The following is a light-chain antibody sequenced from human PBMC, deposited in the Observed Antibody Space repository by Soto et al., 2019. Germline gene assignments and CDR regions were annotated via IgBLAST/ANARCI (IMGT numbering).Light chain of an antibody. CDR2: AAS. CDR1: QSVPSDY. Sequence: ELVLTQSPGTLSLSLGERATLSCRASQSVPSDYLAWYQQKRGQAPSLLIYAASSRATGAADRFSGSGSGTDFTLTISRLEPEDVAVYHCQQYGTSPYTFGQGTKLEIK. V-gene: IGKV3-20*01. CDR3: QQYGTSPYT. J-gene: IGKJ2*01.